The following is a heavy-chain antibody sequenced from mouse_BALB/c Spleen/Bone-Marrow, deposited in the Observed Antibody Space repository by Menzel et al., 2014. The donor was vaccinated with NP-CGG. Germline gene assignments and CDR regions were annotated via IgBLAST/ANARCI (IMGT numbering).Heavy chain of an antibody. D-gene: IGHD2-14*01. CDR2: INPYNDGT. CDR1: GYTLSSYV. Sequence: VQLKQSGPELVKPGASVKMFCKASGYTLSSYVMHWVKQKPGQGLEWIGYINPYNDGTKYNEKFKGKATLTSDKSSSTAYMELSSLTSEDSAVYYCAKGDNHRYDFDYWGQGTTLTVSS. J-gene: IGHJ2*01. V-gene: IGHV1-14*01. CDR3: AKGDNHRYDFDY.